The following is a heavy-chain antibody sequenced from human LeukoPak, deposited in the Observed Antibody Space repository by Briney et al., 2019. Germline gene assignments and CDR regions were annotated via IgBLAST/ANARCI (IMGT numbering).Heavy chain of an antibody. Sequence: PGGSLRLSCAASGFTFSSYAMSWVRQAPGKGLEWVSAISGSGGSTYYADSVKGRFTISRDNAKNSLYLQMNSLRAEDTAVYYCARVVGGTVDYWGQGTLVTVSS. CDR1: GFTFSSYA. J-gene: IGHJ4*02. V-gene: IGHV3-23*01. CDR2: ISGSGGST. CDR3: ARVVGGTVDY. D-gene: IGHD1/OR15-1a*01.